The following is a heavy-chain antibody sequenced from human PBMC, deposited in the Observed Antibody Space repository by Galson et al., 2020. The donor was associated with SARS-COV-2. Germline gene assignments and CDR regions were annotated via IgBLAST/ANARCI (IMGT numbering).Heavy chain of an antibody. D-gene: IGHD6-19*01. V-gene: IGHV2-5*02. Sequence: SGPTLVKPTQTLTLSCSFSGFSLTTSGVGVGWIRQPPGKALEWLALIYWDDDKRYSPSLRSRLTIIKDTSKNQVVLTMTNMDPVDTATYYCAHRGSTVAGGYYFDFWGQGSLVTVSS. CDR2: IYWDDDK. CDR1: GFSLTTSGVG. J-gene: IGHJ4*02. CDR3: AHRGSTVAGGYYFDF.